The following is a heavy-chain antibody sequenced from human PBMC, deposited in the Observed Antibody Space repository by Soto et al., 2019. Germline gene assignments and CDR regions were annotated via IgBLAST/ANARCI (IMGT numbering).Heavy chain of an antibody. J-gene: IGHJ3*02. CDR2: IYHTGRT. CDR3: VRDEAHYDILTGSSLGRAFDI. D-gene: IGHD3-9*01. V-gene: IGHV4-4*02. CDR1: NASISSSNW. Sequence: QVQLQESGPSLVKPSGTLSLTCVITNASISSSNWWSWVRQAPGKGLEWIGEIYHTGRTNYAPSLKSRVTMSIDKSNNRFSLRLTSLKAADTAVYYCVRDEAHYDILTGSSLGRAFDIWGQGTMVTVSS.